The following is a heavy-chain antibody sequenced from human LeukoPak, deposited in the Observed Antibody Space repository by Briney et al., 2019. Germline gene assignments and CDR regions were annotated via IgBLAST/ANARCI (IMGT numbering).Heavy chain of an antibody. V-gene: IGHV1-69*04. CDR2: IIPILGIA. CDR3: ARGSGIYHRVAASIYFDY. J-gene: IGHJ4*02. D-gene: IGHD3-10*01. CDR1: GGTFSSYA. Sequence: SVKVSCKASGGTFSSYAISWVRQAPGQGLEWMGRIIPILGIANYAQKFQGRVTITADKSTSTAYMELSSLRSEDTAVYYCARGSGIYHRVAASIYFDYWGQGTLVTVSS.